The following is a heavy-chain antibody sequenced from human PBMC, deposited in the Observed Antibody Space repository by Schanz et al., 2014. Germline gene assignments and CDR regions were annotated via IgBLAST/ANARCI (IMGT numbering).Heavy chain of an antibody. Sequence: QVPLVQSGAEVKKPGSSVTVSCKASGGTFSSYAFSWVRQAPGQGLEWMGKIIPILGMENYAQKFQGRVTITADISKSTAYMDLSSLRSDDTAVYYCARDIQYHYDTSGPVGAFDIWGQGTVVTVSS. CDR2: IIPILGME. CDR3: ARDIQYHYDTSGPVGAFDI. D-gene: IGHD3-22*01. J-gene: IGHJ3*02. V-gene: IGHV1-69*04. CDR1: GGTFSSYA.